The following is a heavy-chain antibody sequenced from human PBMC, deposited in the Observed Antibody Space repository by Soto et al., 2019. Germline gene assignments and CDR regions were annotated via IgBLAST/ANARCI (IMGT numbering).Heavy chain of an antibody. V-gene: IGHV1-69*10. CDR2: IIPVLGPA. J-gene: IGHJ4*02. Sequence: SVKVSCKASGGTYNTFAISRVRQAPGQGLEWMGGIIPVLGPAFYAQKFQGRVTITADKSTTTAYLELTSLRSEDTAVYYCVRAAKRYFDYWGQGTLVTVSS. CDR3: VRAAKRYFDY. CDR1: GGTYNTFA.